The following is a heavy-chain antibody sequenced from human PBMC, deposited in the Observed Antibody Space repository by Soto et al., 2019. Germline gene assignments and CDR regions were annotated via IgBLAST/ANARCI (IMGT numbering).Heavy chain of an antibody. CDR1: GFTFTSAW. CDR2: IKSKTDGGTV. D-gene: IGHD1-26*01. Sequence: ESGGGLVRPGESLRLSCAASGFTFTSAWINWVRQAPGKGLEWAGRIKSKTDGGTVDYGAPMKGRFTISRDDSKNTAYLQMNSLRNEDTAVYYCTTAERGGSYYSDYWGQGTLVTVSS. V-gene: IGHV3-15*07. J-gene: IGHJ4*02. CDR3: TTAERGGSYYSDY.